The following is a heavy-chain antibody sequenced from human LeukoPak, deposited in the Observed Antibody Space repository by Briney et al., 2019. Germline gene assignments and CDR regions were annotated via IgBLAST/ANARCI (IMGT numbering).Heavy chain of an antibody. CDR1: GGSNINNY. V-gene: IGHV4-59*08. J-gene: IGHJ6*03. CDR2: INHSGST. Sequence: PSETLSLTCAVSGGSNINNYWRWIRQPPGKGLEWIGYINHSGSTNYNPSLKSRVTISVDTSKNQFYLKLNSVTAADTAVYYCARRAPNFQFHYYMDVWGKGATVTVSS. CDR3: ARRAPNFQFHYYMDV. D-gene: IGHD2-8*01.